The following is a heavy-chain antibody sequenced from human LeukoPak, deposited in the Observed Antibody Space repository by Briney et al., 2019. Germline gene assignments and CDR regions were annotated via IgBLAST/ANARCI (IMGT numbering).Heavy chain of an antibody. CDR1: GFTFSSYG. V-gene: IGHV3-33*01. CDR3: ARWGSYMPIDY. Sequence: PGGSLRLSCAASGFTFSSYGMHWVRQAPGKGLEWVAVIWYDGSNKYYADSVKGRFTISRDNSKNTLYLQMNSLRAEDTAVYYCARWGSYMPIDYWGQGTLVTVSS. CDR2: IWYDGSNK. D-gene: IGHD3-16*01. J-gene: IGHJ4*02.